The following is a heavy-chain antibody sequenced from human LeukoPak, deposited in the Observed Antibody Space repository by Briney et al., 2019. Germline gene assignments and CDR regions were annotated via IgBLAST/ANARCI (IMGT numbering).Heavy chain of an antibody. J-gene: IGHJ6*03. CDR1: GYTFTSYG. D-gene: IGHD3-3*01. CDR2: ISAYNGNT. V-gene: IGHV1-18*01. Sequence: ASVKVSCKASGYTFTSYGISWVRQAPGQGLEWMGWISAYNGNTNYAQKLQGRVTMTTDTSTSTAYMELRSLRSDDTAVYYCARTIFGVDNYYYYYMDVWGKGTTVTVSS. CDR3: ARTIFGVDNYYYYYMDV.